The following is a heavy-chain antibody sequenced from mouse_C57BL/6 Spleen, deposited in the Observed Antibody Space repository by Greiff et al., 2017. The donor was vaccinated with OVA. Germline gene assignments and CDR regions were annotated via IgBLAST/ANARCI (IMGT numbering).Heavy chain of an antibody. Sequence: QVQLKQSGAELVRPGASVTLSCKASGYTFTDYEMHWVKQTPVHGLEWIGAIDPETGGTAYNQKFKGKAILTADKSSSTAYMELRSLTSEDSAVYYCTRAHYSNYDAMDYWGQGTSVTVSS. CDR1: GYTFTDYE. CDR2: IDPETGGT. D-gene: IGHD2-5*01. CDR3: TRAHYSNYDAMDY. V-gene: IGHV1-15*01. J-gene: IGHJ4*01.